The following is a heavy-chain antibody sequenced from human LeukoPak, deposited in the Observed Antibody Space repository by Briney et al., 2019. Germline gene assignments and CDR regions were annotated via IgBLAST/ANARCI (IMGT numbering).Heavy chain of an antibody. CDR1: GFTFNSYS. CDR2: ISSSSSTI. J-gene: IGHJ4*02. D-gene: IGHD3-10*01. CDR3: ARDGITMVRGVMNYFDY. V-gene: IGHV3-48*01. Sequence: GGSLRLSCAASGFTFNSYSMNWVRQAPGKGLEWVSYISSSSSTIYYADSVKGRFTISRDNAKNSLYLQMNSLRAEDTAVYYCARDGITMVRGVMNYFDYWGQGTLVTVSS.